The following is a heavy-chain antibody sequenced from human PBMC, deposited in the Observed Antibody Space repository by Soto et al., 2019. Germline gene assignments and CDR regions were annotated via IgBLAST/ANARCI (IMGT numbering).Heavy chain of an antibody. D-gene: IGHD3-3*01. Sequence: GGSLRLSCAASGFTFSNAWMSWVRQAPGKGLEWVGRIKSKTDGGTTDYAAPVKGRFTISRDDSKNTLYLQMNSLKTEDTAVYYCTTEHYDFWSGYWTLFDYWGQGTLVTVSS. J-gene: IGHJ4*02. CDR2: IKSKTDGGTT. CDR3: TTEHYDFWSGYWTLFDY. V-gene: IGHV3-15*01. CDR1: GFTFSNAW.